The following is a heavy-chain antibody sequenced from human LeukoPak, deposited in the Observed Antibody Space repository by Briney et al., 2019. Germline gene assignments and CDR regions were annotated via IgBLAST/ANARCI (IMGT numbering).Heavy chain of an antibody. CDR1: GFTFSSYG. J-gene: IGHJ4*02. D-gene: IGHD3-3*01. Sequence: PGRSLRLSCAASGFTFSSYGMHWVRQAPGKGLEWVADIWYDGSNKYYADSVKGRFTISRDNSKNTLYLQMNSLRAEDTAVYYCARGGPYDFWSGFNYWGQGTLVTVSS. V-gene: IGHV3-33*01. CDR2: IWYDGSNK. CDR3: ARGGPYDFWSGFNY.